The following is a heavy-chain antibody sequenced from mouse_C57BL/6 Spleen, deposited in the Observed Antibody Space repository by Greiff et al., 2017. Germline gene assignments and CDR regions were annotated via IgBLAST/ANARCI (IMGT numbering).Heavy chain of an antibody. CDR2: IYPSDSET. CDR1: GYTFTSYW. J-gene: IGHJ2*01. CDR3: ARAYDGEFYFDY. Sequence: QVQLQQPGAELVRPGSSVKLSCKASGYTFTSYWMDWVKQRPGQGLEWIGNIYPSDSETHYNQKFKDKATLTVDKSSSTAYMQRSSLTSEDSAFYYGARAYDGEFYFDYWGQGTTLTVSS. D-gene: IGHD2-12*01. V-gene: IGHV1-61*01.